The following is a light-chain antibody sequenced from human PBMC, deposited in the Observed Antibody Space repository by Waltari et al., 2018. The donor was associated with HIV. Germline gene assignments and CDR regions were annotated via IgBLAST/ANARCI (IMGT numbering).Light chain of an antibody. Sequence: VMTQSPATLSVSPGGRATLSCRASQSVGSYLAWYQQKPGQAPRLLIYGASTRATGIPTRLSGSGSGTEFTLTISSLQSEDFAVYYCHQYNKWPRGTFGGGTKVEV. CDR1: QSVGSY. CDR3: HQYNKWPRGT. J-gene: IGKJ4*01. CDR2: GAS. V-gene: IGKV3-15*01.